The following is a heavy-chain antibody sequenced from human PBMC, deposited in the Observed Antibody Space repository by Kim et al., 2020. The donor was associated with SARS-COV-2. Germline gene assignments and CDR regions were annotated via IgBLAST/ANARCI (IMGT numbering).Heavy chain of an antibody. CDR2: IYNSGTT. D-gene: IGHD1-26*01. J-gene: IGHJ4*02. CDR1: GGSIIDYY. Sequence: SETLSLTCSVSGGSIIDYYWSWLRQPPGKGLEWIGYIYNSGTTKFNPSLESRITISVDTSKNHFSLKLSSVTAADTAVYYCARGRTGSYHSPFDYWGQGT. CDR3: ARGRTGSYHSPFDY. V-gene: IGHV4-59*13.